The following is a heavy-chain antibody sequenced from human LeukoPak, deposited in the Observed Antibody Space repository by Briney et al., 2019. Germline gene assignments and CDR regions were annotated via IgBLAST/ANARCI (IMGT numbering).Heavy chain of an antibody. CDR3: ARSRDSSGYYRAIDAFDI. Sequence: PGGSLRLSCAASGFTFSNYWMTWVRQAPGKGLEWVSYISSSSSTIYYADSVKGRFTISRDNAKNSLYLQMNSLRAEDTAVYYCARSRDSSGYYRAIDAFDIWGQGTMVTVSS. J-gene: IGHJ3*02. CDR2: ISSSSSTI. V-gene: IGHV3-48*01. CDR1: GFTFSNYW. D-gene: IGHD3-22*01.